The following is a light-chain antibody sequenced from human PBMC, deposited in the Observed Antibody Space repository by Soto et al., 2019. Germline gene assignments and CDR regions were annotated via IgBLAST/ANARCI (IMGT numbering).Light chain of an antibody. Sequence: IVMIQSPLSLPVTPGEAASISCRPSQSLLYTNGYNYLDWYLQKPGQSPQLLIYLGSNRATGVPDMFSGSGSGTDVKLKISRVEAEDVGVYYCMQSIQDVTFGQGTRLEIQ. CDR3: MQSIQDVT. CDR2: LGS. CDR1: QSLLYTNGYNY. V-gene: IGKV2-28*01. J-gene: IGKJ5*01.